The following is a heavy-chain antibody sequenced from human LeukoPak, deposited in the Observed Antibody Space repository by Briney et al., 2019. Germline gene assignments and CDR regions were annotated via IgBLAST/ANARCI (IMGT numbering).Heavy chain of an antibody. CDR2: IYHSGST. J-gene: IGHJ4*02. V-gene: IGHV4-59*12. CDR1: GGSISSYY. D-gene: IGHD1-26*01. CDR3: ARGEGELLSGGIDY. Sequence: SSETLSLTCTVSGGSISSYYWSWIRQPPGKGLEWIGEIYHSGSTNYNPSLKSRVTISVDKSKNQFSLKLSSVTAADTAVYYCARGEGELLSGGIDYWGQGTLVTVSS.